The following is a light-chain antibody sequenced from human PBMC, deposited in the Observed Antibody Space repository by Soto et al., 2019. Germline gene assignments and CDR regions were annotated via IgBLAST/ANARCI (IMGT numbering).Light chain of an antibody. J-gene: IGKJ4*01. V-gene: IGKV4-1*01. CDR3: QQYYGSPVT. Sequence: DIVMTQSPDSLAVSLGERATINCKSSQSVLYNSNNKNFLAWYQQKLGQPPKLLIYWASTRDSGVPDRVSGSGSGTDFTLTISSLQAEDVAVYYCQQYYGSPVTFGGGTKVEIK. CDR2: WAS. CDR1: QSVLYNSNNKNF.